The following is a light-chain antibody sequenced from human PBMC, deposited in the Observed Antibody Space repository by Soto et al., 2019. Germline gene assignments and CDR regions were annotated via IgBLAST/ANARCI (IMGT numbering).Light chain of an antibody. CDR3: QQYGSSPPWT. J-gene: IGKJ1*01. CDR2: GAS. CDR1: QSVSSSY. V-gene: IGKV3-20*01. Sequence: EIVLTQSPGTLSLSPGERASLSCRASQSVSSSYLAWYQQKPGQAPRLLIYGASSRATGIPDRFSGSGSGTDFTLNISRLEREDFAVYYCQQYGSSPPWTFGQGNNVEIK.